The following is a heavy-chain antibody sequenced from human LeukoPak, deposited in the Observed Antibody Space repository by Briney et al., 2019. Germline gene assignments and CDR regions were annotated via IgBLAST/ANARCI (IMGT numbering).Heavy chain of an antibody. CDR3: AREGYYDSSGKTDY. CDR2: IIPIFGTA. J-gene: IGHJ4*02. Sequence: ASVKVSCKASGGTFSSYAISWVRQAPGQGLEWMGGIIPIFGTANYARKFQGRVTITADESTSTAYMELSSLRSEDTAAYYCAREGYYDSSGKTDYWGQGTLVTVSS. CDR1: GGTFSSYA. D-gene: IGHD3-22*01. V-gene: IGHV1-69*13.